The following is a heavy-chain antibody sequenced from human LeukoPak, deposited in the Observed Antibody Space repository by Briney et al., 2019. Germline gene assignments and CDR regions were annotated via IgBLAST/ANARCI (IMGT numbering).Heavy chain of an antibody. D-gene: IGHD3-22*01. CDR1: GGTFSSYA. CDR2: IIPIFGTA. V-gene: IGHV1-69*05. Sequence: ASVKVSCKASGGTFSSYAISWVRQAPGQGLEWMGGIIPIFGTANYAQKFQGRVTITTDESTSTAYMELSSLRSEDTAVYYCSSYYYDNAPHDAFDIWGQGTMVTVSS. CDR3: SSYYYDNAPHDAFDI. J-gene: IGHJ3*02.